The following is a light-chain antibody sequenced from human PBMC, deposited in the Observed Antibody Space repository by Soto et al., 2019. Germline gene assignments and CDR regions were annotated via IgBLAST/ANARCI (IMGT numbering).Light chain of an antibody. J-gene: IGKJ2*01. V-gene: IGKV3-15*01. CDR2: GAS. CDR1: QSVSSN. Sequence: EIVMTXSPATLSXSXGERATLSCRASQSVSSNLAWYQQKPGQAPRLLIYGASTRATGIPARFSGSGSGTEFTLTISSLQSEDFAVYYCQQYNNWPPYTFGQGTKLEIK. CDR3: QQYNNWPPYT.